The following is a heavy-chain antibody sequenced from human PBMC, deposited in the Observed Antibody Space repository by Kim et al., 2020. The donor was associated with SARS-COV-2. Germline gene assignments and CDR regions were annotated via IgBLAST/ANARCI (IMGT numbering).Heavy chain of an antibody. Sequence: TDYTAPVKGRFTMSRDDSKNTLHLQMNSLETEDTGVYYCTTLISAAGRGYWGQGTLVTVSS. CDR3: TTLISAAGRGY. V-gene: IGHV3-15*01. D-gene: IGHD6-13*01. J-gene: IGHJ4*02. CDR2: T.